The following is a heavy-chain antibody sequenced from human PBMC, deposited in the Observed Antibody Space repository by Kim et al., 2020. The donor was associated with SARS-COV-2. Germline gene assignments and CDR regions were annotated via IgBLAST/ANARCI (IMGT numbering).Heavy chain of an antibody. D-gene: IGHD3-16*02. Sequence: SETLSLTCTVSGGSISSGGYYWSWIRQHPGKGLEWIGYIYYSGSTYYNPSLKSRVTISVDTSKNQFSLKLSSVTGADTAVYYCAREGNRGLYNAFDIWGQGTMVTVSS. CDR3: AREGNRGLYNAFDI. CDR1: GGSISSGGYY. J-gene: IGHJ3*02. CDR2: IYYSGST. V-gene: IGHV4-31*03.